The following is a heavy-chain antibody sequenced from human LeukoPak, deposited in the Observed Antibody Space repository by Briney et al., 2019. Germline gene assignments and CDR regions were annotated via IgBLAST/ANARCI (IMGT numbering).Heavy chain of an antibody. J-gene: IGHJ4*02. CDR3: AKGYCSSTSCLKTD. Sequence: QPGGSLRLSCAASGFTFSSYEMNWVRQAPGKGLEWVSYISSSGSTIYSADSVKGRFTISRDNSKNTLYLQMNSLRAEDTAVYYCAKGYCSSTSCLKTDWGQGALVTVSS. CDR2: ISSSGSTI. V-gene: IGHV3-48*03. CDR1: GFTFSSYE. D-gene: IGHD2-2*01.